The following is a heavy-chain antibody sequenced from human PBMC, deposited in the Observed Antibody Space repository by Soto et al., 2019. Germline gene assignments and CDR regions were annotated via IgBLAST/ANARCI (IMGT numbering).Heavy chain of an antibody. Sequence: QVQLQESGPGLVKPSGTLSLTCAVSAGYISSSNWWTWVRQSPGKGLEWIGEIHHSGSTNYNPALKSRVNMSIDKSKHQLALKLTSVPAADTADYYCARTSYYDSSGYYTMDVWGQGTTVTVSS. J-gene: IGHJ6*02. CDR1: AGYISSSNW. CDR3: ARTSYYDSSGYYTMDV. D-gene: IGHD3-22*01. CDR2: IHHSGST. V-gene: IGHV4-4*02.